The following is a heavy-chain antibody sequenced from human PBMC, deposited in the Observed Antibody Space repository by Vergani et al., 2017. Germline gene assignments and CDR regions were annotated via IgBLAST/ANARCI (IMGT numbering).Heavy chain of an antibody. Sequence: QVQLVQSGAEVKKPGASVKVSCKASCYTFTSYGISWVRQAPGQGLEWMGWISAYNGNTNYAQKLQGRVTMTTDTSTSTAYMELRSLRSDDTAVYYCASGDRRYFAWSRYGMDVWGQGTTVTVSS. D-gene: IGHD3-9*01. CDR3: ASGDRRYFAWSRYGMDV. J-gene: IGHJ6*02. CDR1: CYTFTSYG. V-gene: IGHV1-18*01. CDR2: ISAYNGNT.